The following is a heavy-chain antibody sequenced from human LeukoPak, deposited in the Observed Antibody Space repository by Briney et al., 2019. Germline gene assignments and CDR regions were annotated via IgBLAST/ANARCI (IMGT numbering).Heavy chain of an antibody. Sequence: SETLSRTCTVSGGSITNYYWSWVRQPPGQGREWIAYIYHTGSTNYNPSLKSRVTISIDTSKNQFSLNLSSVTAADTAIYYCARGPTRYYFDYWGQGTLVTVSS. V-gene: IGHV4-59*01. CDR3: ARGPTRYYFDY. CDR1: GGSITNYY. CDR2: IYHTGST. J-gene: IGHJ4*02.